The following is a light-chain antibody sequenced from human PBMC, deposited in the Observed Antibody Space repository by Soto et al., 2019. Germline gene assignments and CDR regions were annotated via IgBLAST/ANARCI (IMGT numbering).Light chain of an antibody. CDR3: QHYDKLPFT. CDR2: DAS. V-gene: IGKV1-33*01. J-gene: IGKJ3*01. CDR1: QDISNY. Sequence: DIQMTQSPSSLSASVGDRVTITCQASQDISNYLNWYQQKPGKAPKLLIYDASNLETGVPSRFRGSGAATDFTFTISSLQPEDIATYYCQHYDKLPFTFGPGTKVDIK.